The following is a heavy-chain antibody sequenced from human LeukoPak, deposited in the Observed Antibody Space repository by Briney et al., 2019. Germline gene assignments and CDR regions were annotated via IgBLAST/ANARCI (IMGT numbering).Heavy chain of an antibody. D-gene: IGHD3-10*01. CDR1: GYTFTSYY. CDR2: INPSGGST. J-gene: IGHJ4*02. V-gene: IGHV1-46*01. Sequence: ASVKVSCKASGYTFTSYYMHWVRQAPGQGLEWMGIINPSGGSTSYAQKFQGRVTMTRDMSTSTVYMELSSLRSEDTAGYYCARLLPPWGSGSPPRGFDYWGQGTLVTVSS. CDR3: ARLLPPWGSGSPPRGFDY.